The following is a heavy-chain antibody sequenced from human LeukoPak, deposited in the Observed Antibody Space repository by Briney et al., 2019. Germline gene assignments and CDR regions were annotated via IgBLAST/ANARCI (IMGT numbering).Heavy chain of an antibody. J-gene: IGHJ4*02. Sequence: PGGSLRLSCAASGFTFSSYAMSWVRQPPGKGLEWVSGISGSGGSTYYADSVKGRFTISRDNSKNTLYLQMNSLRAEDTAVYYCAKTRRTVTTPFDYWGQGTLVTVSS. CDR1: GFTFSSYA. CDR3: AKTRRTVTTPFDY. CDR2: ISGSGGST. D-gene: IGHD4-17*01. V-gene: IGHV3-23*01.